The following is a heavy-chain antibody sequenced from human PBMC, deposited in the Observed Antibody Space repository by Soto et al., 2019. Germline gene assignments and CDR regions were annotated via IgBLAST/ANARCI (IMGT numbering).Heavy chain of an antibody. CDR3: ATGRISRGLDV. CDR2: IYSRGTT. Sequence: SETLSLTCSVSGGTISSYYWSWIRQPPGKGLEWIGYIYSRGTTSYNPSLKSRATILVDTSKNQFSLRLTSVTATDTAVYYCATGRISRGLDVWGQGTTVTVS. V-gene: IGHV4-59*12. CDR1: GGTISSYY. J-gene: IGHJ6*02.